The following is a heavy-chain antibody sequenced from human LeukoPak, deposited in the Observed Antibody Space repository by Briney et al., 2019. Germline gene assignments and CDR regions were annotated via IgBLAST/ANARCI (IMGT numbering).Heavy chain of an antibody. D-gene: IGHD6-19*01. J-gene: IGHJ5*02. CDR2: IIPIFGTA. CDR1: GGTFSSYA. V-gene: IGHV1-69*06. CDR3: ARDPSIAVAGDWFDP. Sequence: SVKVSCKASGGTFSSYAISWVRQAPGQGLEWMGGIIPIFGTANYAQKFQGRVTITADKSTSTAYMELRSLRSDDTAVYYCARDPSIAVAGDWFDPWGQGTLVTVSS.